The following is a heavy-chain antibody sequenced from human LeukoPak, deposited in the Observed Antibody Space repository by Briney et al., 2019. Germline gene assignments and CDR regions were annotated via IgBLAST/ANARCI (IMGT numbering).Heavy chain of an antibody. D-gene: IGHD3-10*01. CDR2: ISAYNGNT. J-gene: IGHJ4*02. V-gene: IGHV1-18*01. CDR3: ARTTYYYGSGSYPAGY. Sequence: ASVKVSCKASGYTFTSYGISWVRQAPGQGLEWMGWISAYNGNTNYAQKLQGRVTMTTDTSTSTAYMELRSLRSDDTAVYYCARTTYYYGSGSYPAGYWGQGTLVTVSS. CDR1: GYTFTSYG.